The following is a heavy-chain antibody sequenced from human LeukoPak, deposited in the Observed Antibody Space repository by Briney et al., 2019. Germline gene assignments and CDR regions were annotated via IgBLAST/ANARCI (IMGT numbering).Heavy chain of an antibody. J-gene: IGHJ4*02. D-gene: IGHD6-19*01. CDR1: GFTFSSYA. Sequence: GGSLRLSCAASGFTFSSYAMSWVRQAPGKGLEWVSAISGSGGSTYYADSVKGRFTISRDNSKNTLYLQMNSLRAEDTAVYYCAKLGARLSSGWSRTLYYFDYWGQGTLVTVSS. CDR3: AKLGARLSSGWSRTLYYFDY. CDR2: ISGSGGST. V-gene: IGHV3-23*01.